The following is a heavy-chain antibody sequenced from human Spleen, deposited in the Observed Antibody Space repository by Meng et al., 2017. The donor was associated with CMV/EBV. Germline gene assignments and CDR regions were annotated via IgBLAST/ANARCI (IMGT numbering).Heavy chain of an antibody. V-gene: IGHV3-48*03. Sequence: GESLKISCAASGFTFNNYEMNWVRQAPGQGLEWVSYISSSGSTTYYADSVKGRFTISRDNAKNSLYLQMNSLRAEDTAVYYCARGITIFGVVIYDEVFDIWGQGTMVTVSS. CDR2: ISSSGSTT. CDR3: ARGITIFGVVIYDEVFDI. J-gene: IGHJ3*02. CDR1: GFTFNNYE. D-gene: IGHD3-3*01.